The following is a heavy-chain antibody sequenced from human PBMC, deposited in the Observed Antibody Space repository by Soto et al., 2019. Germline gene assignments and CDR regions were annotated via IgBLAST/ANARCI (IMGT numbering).Heavy chain of an antibody. CDR1: GASISSDKW. D-gene: IGHD2-21*02. V-gene: IGHV4-4*02. CDR3: ARGGDWQFDY. Sequence: QVQLQETCPGLVKPSRTLSLTCAVSGASISSDKWWSWVRQPPGKGLEWIGEIHHSGRTNYNPSLKSRVTILVEKSKNKVSLELSSMTAADTAVYYCARGGDWQFDYWGQGTLVT. J-gene: IGHJ4*02. CDR2: IHHSGRT.